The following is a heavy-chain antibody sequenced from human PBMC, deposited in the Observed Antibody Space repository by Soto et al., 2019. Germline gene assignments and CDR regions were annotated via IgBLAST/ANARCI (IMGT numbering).Heavy chain of an antibody. CDR2: IYYSGST. Sequence: QVQLQESGPGLVKPSETLSLTCTVSGGSISSYYWSWIRQPPGKGLEWIGYIYYSGSTNYNPSLKSRVTISVDKSKNQFSLKLSSVTAADTAVYYCARGGERSWIQLWSWGQGTLVTVSS. CDR1: GGSISSYY. D-gene: IGHD5-18*01. J-gene: IGHJ5*02. CDR3: ARGGERSWIQLWS. V-gene: IGHV4-59*08.